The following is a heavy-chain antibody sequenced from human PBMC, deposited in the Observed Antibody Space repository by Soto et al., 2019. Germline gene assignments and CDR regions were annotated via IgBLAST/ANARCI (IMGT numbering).Heavy chain of an antibody. J-gene: IGHJ4*02. CDR1: GGTFSSYA. Sequence: QVQLVQSGAEVKKPGSSVKVSCKASGGTFSSYAISWVRQAPGQGLEWMGGIIPIFGTADYAQKFQGRVTITADESTSTAFMELSSLRSEDTAVYYCASHGYSYGYLLDYWGQGTLVTVSS. CDR2: IIPIFGTA. V-gene: IGHV1-69*12. CDR3: ASHGYSYGYLLDY. D-gene: IGHD5-18*01.